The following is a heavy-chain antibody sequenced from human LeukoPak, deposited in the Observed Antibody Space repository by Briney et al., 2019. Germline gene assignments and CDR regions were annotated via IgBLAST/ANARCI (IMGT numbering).Heavy chain of an antibody. CDR3: AREVLLYGLDV. D-gene: IGHD2/OR15-2a*01. CDR2: INPKSGAT. Sequence: ASVTVSCKASGYDFSGHFIHWLRQAPGQGLEWMGWINPKSGATIYTQKFQGRVFLTRDTAISTVYMELRWLKADDTAVYYCAREVLLYGLDVWGNGTTVIIS. CDR1: GYDFSGHF. V-gene: IGHV1-2*02. J-gene: IGHJ6*03.